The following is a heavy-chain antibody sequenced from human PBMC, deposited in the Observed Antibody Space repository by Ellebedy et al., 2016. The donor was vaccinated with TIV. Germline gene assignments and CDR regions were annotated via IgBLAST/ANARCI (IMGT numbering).Heavy chain of an antibody. D-gene: IGHD6-13*01. V-gene: IGHV4-39*01. Sequence: SETLSLTCTVSGGSISSSSYYWGWIRQPPGKGLEWIGSIYYSGSTYYNPSLKSRVTISVDTSKNQFSLKLSSVTAADTAVYCCARHSGSSSWYVYYFDYWGQGTLVTVSS. CDR1: GGSISSSSYY. CDR3: ARHSGSSSWYVYYFDY. CDR2: IYYSGST. J-gene: IGHJ4*02.